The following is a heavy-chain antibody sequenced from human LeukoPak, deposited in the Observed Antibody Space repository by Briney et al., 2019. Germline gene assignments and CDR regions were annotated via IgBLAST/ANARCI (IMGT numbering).Heavy chain of an antibody. V-gene: IGHV3-23*01. CDR3: AKEGGYSYGYSSYYFDF. Sequence: GGSLRLSCAASGFTFNNYAMSWVRQAPGKGLEWVSAISGSGGSTYYADSVKGRFTISRDNSKNTLYLQMYSLRAEDTAVYYCAKEGGYSYGYSSYYFDFWGQGTLVTVSS. D-gene: IGHD5-18*01. J-gene: IGHJ4*02. CDR1: GFTFNNYA. CDR2: ISGSGGST.